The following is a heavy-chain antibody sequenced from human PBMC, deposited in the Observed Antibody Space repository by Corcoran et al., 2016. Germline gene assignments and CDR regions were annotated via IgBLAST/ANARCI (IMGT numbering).Heavy chain of an antibody. CDR3: ARGTVGSSGYYYPDY. D-gene: IGHD3-22*01. CDR2: IWYDGSNK. CDR1: GFTFSSYG. V-gene: IGHV3-33*01. Sequence: QVQLVESGGGVVQPGRSLRLSCAASGFTFSSYGMHWVRQAPGKGLEWVAVIWYDGSNKYYADSVMGRFTISRDNSKNTLYLQMNSPRAEDTAVYYCARGTVGSSGYYYPDYWGQGTLVTVSS. J-gene: IGHJ4*02.